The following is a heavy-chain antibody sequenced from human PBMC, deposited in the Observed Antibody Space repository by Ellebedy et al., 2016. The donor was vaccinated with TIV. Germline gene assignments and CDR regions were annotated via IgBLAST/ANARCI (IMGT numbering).Heavy chain of an antibody. V-gene: IGHV3-13*01. Sequence: GESLKISXAASGFTFSSYDMHWVRQATGKGLEWVSAIGTAGDTYYPGSVKGRFTISRENAKNSLYLQMNSLRAGDTAVYYCAREAGAGGTSWYFNLWGRGPLVTVSP. CDR2: IGTAGDT. J-gene: IGHJ2*01. D-gene: IGHD6-19*01. CDR3: AREAGAGGTSWYFNL. CDR1: GFTFSSYD.